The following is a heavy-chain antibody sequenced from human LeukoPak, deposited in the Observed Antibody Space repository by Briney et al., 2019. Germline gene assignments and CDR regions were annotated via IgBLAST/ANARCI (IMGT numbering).Heavy chain of an antibody. V-gene: IGHV3-30*18. CDR3: AKDPALVR. J-gene: IGHJ4*02. CDR2: ISYDGSHK. D-gene: IGHD6-13*01. Sequence: PGGSLRLSCAASGFTFSTYGMHWVRQGPGKGLEWVAVISYDGSHKYYADSVKGRFTISRDNSKNTLFLQMNSLRAEDTALYYCAKDPALVRWGQGTLVTVSS. CDR1: GFTFSTYG.